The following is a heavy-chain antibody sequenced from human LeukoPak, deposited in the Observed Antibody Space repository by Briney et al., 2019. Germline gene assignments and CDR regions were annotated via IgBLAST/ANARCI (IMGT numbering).Heavy chain of an antibody. CDR1: GFTFSSYA. CDR2: ISGSGDST. CDR3: ARDRDFPRDQLDY. D-gene: IGHD2-21*02. V-gene: IGHV3-23*01. J-gene: IGHJ4*02. Sequence: GFLRLSCAASGFTFSSYAMSWVRQAPGKGLEWVSGISGSGDSTYYADSVKGRFTISRDNSKSTLYLQMNSLRAEDTAVYYCARDRDFPRDQLDYWGQGTLVTVSS.